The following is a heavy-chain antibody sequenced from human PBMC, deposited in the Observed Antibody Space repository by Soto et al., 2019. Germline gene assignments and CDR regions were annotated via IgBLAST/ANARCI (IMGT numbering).Heavy chain of an antibody. D-gene: IGHD1-20*01. CDR2: IIPILGTA. J-gene: IGHJ4*02. CDR1: GGTFSSYA. V-gene: IGHV1-69*01. Sequence: QVQLVQSGAEVKKPGSSVKVSCKASGGTFSSYAMSWVRQAPVQGLEWMGGIIPILGTAHYAQKFQGRVTSKADEATRTAYMELSSLRSEDTAVYYWAGPRAMSNWNYLYYWGQGTLVTVAS. CDR3: AGPRAMSNWNYLYY.